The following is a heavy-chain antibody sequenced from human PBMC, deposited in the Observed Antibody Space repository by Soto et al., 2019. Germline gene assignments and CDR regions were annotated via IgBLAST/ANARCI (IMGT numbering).Heavy chain of an antibody. Sequence: QVQLQESGPGLVKPSGTLSLTCAVSGGSITSSNWWSWVRQPPGKGLEWIGEIYHSGSTNYNPSLKSRVTKSVDKTKNQFSLRLTSVTAADTAVYYCVRAAGTMIVVVIGETNPHGALVTWGQGTLVTVSS. CDR2: IYHSGST. J-gene: IGHJ5*02. CDR1: GGSITSSNW. D-gene: IGHD3-22*01. V-gene: IGHV4-4*02. CDR3: VRAAGTMIVVVIGETNPHGALVT.